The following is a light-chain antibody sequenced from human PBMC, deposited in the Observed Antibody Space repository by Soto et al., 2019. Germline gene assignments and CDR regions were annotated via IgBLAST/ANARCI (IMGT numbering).Light chain of an antibody. CDR2: AAS. CDR1: QSISSY. Sequence: DIQMTQSPSSLSASVGDRFTITCRASQSISSYLNWYQQKPGKAPKLLIYAASSLQSGVPSRFSGSGSGTEFTLTISSLQPDDLATYYCQQYNSSPWTFGQGTKVDIK. V-gene: IGKV1-39*01. J-gene: IGKJ1*01. CDR3: QQYNSSPWT.